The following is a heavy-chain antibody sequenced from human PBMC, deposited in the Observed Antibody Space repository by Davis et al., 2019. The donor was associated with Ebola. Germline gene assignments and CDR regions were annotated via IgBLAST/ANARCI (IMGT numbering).Heavy chain of an antibody. Sequence: GESLKISCAASELDFSDYSMSWVRQAPGKGLEWVSSISSSSSHIYYADSVKGRFTISRDNAKNSLYLQMNSLRAEDTAVYYCARSVMVVGVTRAFDYWGQGTLVTVSS. CDR3: ARSVMVVGVTRAFDY. J-gene: IGHJ4*02. CDR1: ELDFSDYS. D-gene: IGHD2-15*01. V-gene: IGHV3-21*01. CDR2: ISSSSSHI.